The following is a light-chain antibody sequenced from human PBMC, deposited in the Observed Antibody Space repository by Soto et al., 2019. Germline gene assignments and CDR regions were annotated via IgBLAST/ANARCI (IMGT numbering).Light chain of an antibody. V-gene: IGKV3-20*01. CDR2: DAS. CDR1: QSVGNN. Sequence: NVLTQSPGTLSLSPGERATRSFMASQSVGNNLAWYQQRPGQAPTLLISDASTRATGIPDRFSGSGSGTDFTLTISRLEPEDYALYYCQQYGPSLITFGQGTRLEIK. J-gene: IGKJ5*01. CDR3: QQYGPSLIT.